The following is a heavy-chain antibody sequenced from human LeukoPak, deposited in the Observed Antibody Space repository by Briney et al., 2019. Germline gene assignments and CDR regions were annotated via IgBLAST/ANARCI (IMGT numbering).Heavy chain of an antibody. Sequence: GGSLRLSCAASGFTLSNYAMSWVRQAPGKGLEWVAAISVSGGSTYYADSVKGRYTISRDNSQNTLYLQMNSLRAEDTAVYYCTKDPNGDYVGAFDPWGQGTLVTVSS. CDR3: TKDPNGDYVGAFDP. D-gene: IGHD4-17*01. CDR1: GFTLSNYA. CDR2: ISVSGGST. J-gene: IGHJ5*02. V-gene: IGHV3-23*01.